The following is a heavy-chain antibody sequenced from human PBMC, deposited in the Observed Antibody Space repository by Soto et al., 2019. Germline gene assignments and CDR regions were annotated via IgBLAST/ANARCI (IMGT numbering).Heavy chain of an antibody. CDR1: GASIRTYS. Sequence: SETLSLTCTVSGASIRTYSWSWIRQSAGKGLEWIGHMYTNGRTKYIPSLKSRITMSVDTSKNQFCLNLKFVTAADTAVYFCAKDQSEAADIWGQGTMVTVSS. J-gene: IGHJ3*02. V-gene: IGHV4-4*07. CDR3: AKDQSEAADI. CDR2: MYTNGRT.